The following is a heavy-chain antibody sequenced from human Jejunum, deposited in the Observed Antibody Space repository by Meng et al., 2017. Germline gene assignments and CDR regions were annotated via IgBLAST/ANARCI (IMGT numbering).Heavy chain of an antibody. V-gene: IGHV1-2*06. Sequence: QVQLVQSGAEVKKPGASVKVSCKASGYTFTDYYIHLVRQAPGQGLEWLGRINPYNGDTTYAQNFQGRVTMTRDTSITTAYMSLNSLTSDDTAVFYCARDCSTASCSDYWGQGTLVTVSS. J-gene: IGHJ4*02. CDR3: ARDCSTASCSDY. D-gene: IGHD2-2*01. CDR2: INPYNGDT. CDR1: GYTFTDYY.